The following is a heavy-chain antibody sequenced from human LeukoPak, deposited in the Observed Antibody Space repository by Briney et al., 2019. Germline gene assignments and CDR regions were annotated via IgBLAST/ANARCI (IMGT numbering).Heavy chain of an antibody. CDR1: GYTFTGYY. CDR2: IDTRTGNP. CDR3: ARPPGSNWDALGY. V-gene: IGHV7-4-1*02. Sequence: ASVKVSCKASGYTFTGYYMHWERQAPGQGLEWMGWIDTRTGNPTYAQGFTGRFVFSLDTSVSTAYLQITSLQADDTAVYYCARPPGSNWDALGYWGQGTLVTVSS. D-gene: IGHD1-1*01. J-gene: IGHJ4*02.